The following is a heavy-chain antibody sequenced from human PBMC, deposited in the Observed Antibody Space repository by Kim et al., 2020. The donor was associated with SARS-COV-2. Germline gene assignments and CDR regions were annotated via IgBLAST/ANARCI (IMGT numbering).Heavy chain of an antibody. J-gene: IGHJ4*02. Sequence: GGSLRLSCAASGFTFDDYAMHWVRQAPGKGLEWVSGISWNSGSIGYADSVKGRFTISRDNAKNSLYLQMNSLRAEDTALYYCAKDRGYGYDFWSGIPPFFDYWGQGTLVTVSS. CDR2: ISWNSGSI. CDR3: AKDRGYGYDFWSGIPPFFDY. CDR1: GFTFDDYA. V-gene: IGHV3-9*01. D-gene: IGHD3-3*01.